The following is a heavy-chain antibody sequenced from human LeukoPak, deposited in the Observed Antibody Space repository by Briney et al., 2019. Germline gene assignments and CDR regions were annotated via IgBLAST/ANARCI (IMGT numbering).Heavy chain of an antibody. CDR3: AYGSGWYFDY. D-gene: IGHD6-19*01. Sequence: GGSLRLSCAASGFSFGSSWMHWVRQAPGKGPGWVSRIKADGSNIASADSVKGRFTISRDNAKNTLYLQMNSLRVEDTAVYYCAYGSGWYFDYWGQGTLVTVSS. V-gene: IGHV3-74*01. J-gene: IGHJ4*02. CDR2: IKADGSNI. CDR1: GFSFGSSW.